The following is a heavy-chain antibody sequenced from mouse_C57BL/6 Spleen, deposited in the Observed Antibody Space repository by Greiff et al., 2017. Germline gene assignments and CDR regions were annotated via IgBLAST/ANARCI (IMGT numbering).Heavy chain of an antibody. D-gene: IGHD5-2*01. Sequence: EVQGVESGGGLVKPGGSLKLSCAASGFTFSDYGMHWVRQAPEKGLEWVAYISSGSSTLYYADTVKGRFTISRDNAKNTLCLQMSRLRTEDTAMYYCARGEYFDYWGKGTTLTVSS. J-gene: IGHJ2*01. CDR3: ARGEYFDY. V-gene: IGHV5-17*01. CDR2: ISSGSSTL. CDR1: GFTFSDYG.